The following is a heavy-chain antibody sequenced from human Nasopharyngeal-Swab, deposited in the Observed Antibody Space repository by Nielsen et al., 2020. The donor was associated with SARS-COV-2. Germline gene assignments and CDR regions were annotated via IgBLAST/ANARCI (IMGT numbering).Heavy chain of an antibody. CDR2: ISYDGNNK. J-gene: IGHJ6*02. D-gene: IGHD3-10*01. Sequence: GESLKISCAASGFTINSFAMHWVRQAPGKGLEWVAVISYDGNNKYYADSVKGRFTISRDNSKNTVYLQMNSLRPEDTAVYCCARDVASGFGELFPLLRGLDIWGHGTTVTVSS. CDR3: ARDVASGFGELFPLLRGLDI. V-gene: IGHV3-30-3*01. CDR1: GFTINSFA.